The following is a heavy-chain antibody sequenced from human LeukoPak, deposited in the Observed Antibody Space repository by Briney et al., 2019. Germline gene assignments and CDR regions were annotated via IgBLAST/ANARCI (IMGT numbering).Heavy chain of an antibody. D-gene: IGHD5-12*01. Sequence: SGFTXXXYAMSWVRQAPGKGLEWVSAISGSGGSTYYADSVKGRFTISRDNSKNTLFLQMNSLRAEDTAVYYCAKDRDIAEDWGQGTLVTVSS. CDR1: GFTXXXYA. V-gene: IGHV3-23*01. CDR3: AKDRDIAED. J-gene: IGHJ4*02. CDR2: ISGSGGST.